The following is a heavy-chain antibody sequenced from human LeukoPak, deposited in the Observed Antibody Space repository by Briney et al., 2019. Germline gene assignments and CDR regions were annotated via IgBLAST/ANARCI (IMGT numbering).Heavy chain of an antibody. D-gene: IGHD3-22*01. Sequence: SLRLSCAASGFTFDDYAMHWVRQAPGKGLEWVSGISWNSGSIGYADTVKGRFTISRDNAKNSLYLQMNSLRAEDTALYYCAKDIGVAVVTSPDYWGQGTLVTVSS. CDR3: AKDIGVAVVTSPDY. V-gene: IGHV3-9*01. CDR1: GFTFDDYA. J-gene: IGHJ4*02. CDR2: ISWNSGSI.